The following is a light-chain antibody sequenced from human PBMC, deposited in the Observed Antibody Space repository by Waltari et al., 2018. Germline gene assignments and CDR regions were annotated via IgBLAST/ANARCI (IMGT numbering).Light chain of an antibody. V-gene: IGKV3-11*01. Sequence: EIVLTQSPATLSLSPGERATLSCRVSQSVSSFLAWYQQKPGQPPRLLIYDASNRATGIPARFSGSGSGTDFTLTISSLEPEDFAVYYCQQRSNWPLTFGGGTKVEIK. CDR2: DAS. CDR1: QSVSSF. CDR3: QQRSNWPLT. J-gene: IGKJ4*01.